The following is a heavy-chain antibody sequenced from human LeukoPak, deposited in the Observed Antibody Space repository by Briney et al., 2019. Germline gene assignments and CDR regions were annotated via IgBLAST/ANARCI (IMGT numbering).Heavy chain of an antibody. CDR2: ISKDGNSQ. J-gene: IGHJ3*02. V-gene: IGHV3-30*04. CDR1: GFTFSSYA. Sequence: GGSLRLSCAAFGFTFSSYALDWVRQAPGKGLEWVAVISKDGNSQNYADSVKGRFTISRDNSKNTLYPQMNSLRPEDTAVYYCAGESFDIWGQGTTVTVSS. CDR3: AGESFDI.